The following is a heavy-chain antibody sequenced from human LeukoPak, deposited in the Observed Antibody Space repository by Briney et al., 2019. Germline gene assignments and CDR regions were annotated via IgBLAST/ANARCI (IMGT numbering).Heavy chain of an antibody. D-gene: IGHD3-10*01. CDR3: ARGGLWFGAFLHS. J-gene: IGHJ4*02. V-gene: IGHV3-74*01. CDR1: GFPLSRYW. CDR2: IDSEERRT. Sequence: GGSLRLSCTASGFPLSRYWMQWVRQSRGKGLVCVSRIDSEERRTTYADSVKGLHPLSRQHPKHTVYLQMNSLRPEHICVFVCARGGLWFGAFLHSWGQGTLVTVSS.